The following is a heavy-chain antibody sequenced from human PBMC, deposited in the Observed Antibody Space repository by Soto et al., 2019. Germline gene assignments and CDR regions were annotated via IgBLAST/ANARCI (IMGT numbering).Heavy chain of an antibody. CDR3: AREAGVLRFLEWSPFPMDV. CDR1: GYTFTSYA. Sequence: ASVKVSCKASGYTFTSYAMHWVRQAPGQRLEWMGWINAGNGNTKYSQKFQGRVTITRDTSASTAYIELSSLRSEDTAVYYCAREAGVLRFLEWSPFPMDVWGQGTTVTVSS. J-gene: IGHJ6*02. V-gene: IGHV1-3*01. D-gene: IGHD3-3*01. CDR2: INAGNGNT.